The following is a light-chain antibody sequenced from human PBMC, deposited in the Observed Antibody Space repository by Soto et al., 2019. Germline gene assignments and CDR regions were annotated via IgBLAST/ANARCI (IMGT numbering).Light chain of an antibody. V-gene: IGKV3-15*01. Sequence: EIVLTQSPATLSLSPGERATLSCRASQSVSSNLAWYQQKPGQTPRLLIYDASSRATGIPARFSGSGSGTDFTLTISSLQSEDFAVYYCQQYNNWPRTFGGGTNVEIK. CDR3: QQYNNWPRT. J-gene: IGKJ4*01. CDR2: DAS. CDR1: QSVSSN.